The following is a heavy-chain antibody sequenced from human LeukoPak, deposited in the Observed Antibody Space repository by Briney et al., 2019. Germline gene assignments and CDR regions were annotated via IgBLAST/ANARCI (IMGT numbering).Heavy chain of an antibody. CDR2: IYSSGNT. CDR1: GASISSSNYY. Sequence: ASETLSLTCAVSGASISSSNYYWGWVRQSPGKGLEWIGNIYSSGNTYYNASLKSRVTMYIDTSKNQFSLKLSSVTAADTAMYYCARVRLPPYYYYYYYMDVWGKGTTVTVSS. V-gene: IGHV4-39*01. J-gene: IGHJ6*03. D-gene: IGHD5-18*01. CDR3: ARVRLPPYYYYYYYMDV.